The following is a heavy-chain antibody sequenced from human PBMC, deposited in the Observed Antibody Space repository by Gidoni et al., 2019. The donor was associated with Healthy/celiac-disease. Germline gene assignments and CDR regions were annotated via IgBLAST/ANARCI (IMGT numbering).Heavy chain of an antibody. CDR2: ISGSGGST. V-gene: IGHV3-23*01. Sequence: EVPLLASGWGLVQPGGSLRLSCAASGFPFSSYAMSWVLQAPGKGLGWVSAISGSGGSTYYEDSVKGRFTISRDNSKNTQYRQMNSLRAEDTAVYYCAKDMPAAAGIFDYWGQGTLVTVSS. J-gene: IGHJ4*02. D-gene: IGHD6-13*01. CDR1: GFPFSSYA. CDR3: AKDMPAAAGIFDY.